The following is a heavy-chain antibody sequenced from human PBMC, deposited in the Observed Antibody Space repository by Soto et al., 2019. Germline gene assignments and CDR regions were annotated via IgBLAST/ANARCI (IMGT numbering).Heavy chain of an antibody. CDR2: IYDAGST. J-gene: IGHJ4*02. Sequence: PSETLSLTCTVSGGSISSYYWSWIRQPPGKGLGWIGHIYDAGSTYNTYKNPSLNSRLTISIDMSKNQFSLNLSSVTAADTAVYYCARGPSGDKVDYWGQGTLVTVSS. D-gene: IGHD7-27*01. CDR3: ARGPSGDKVDY. CDR1: GGSISSYY. V-gene: IGHV4-4*09.